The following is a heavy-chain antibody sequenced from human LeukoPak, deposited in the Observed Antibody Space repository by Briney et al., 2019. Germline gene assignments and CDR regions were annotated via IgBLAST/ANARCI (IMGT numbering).Heavy chain of an antibody. CDR1: GGSISSYY. CDR3: ARLLFTKQGGFDY. D-gene: IGHD2-8*01. V-gene: IGHV4-59*08. CDR2: IYYSGYT. Sequence: SETLSLTCTVSGGSISSYYWSWIRQPPGKGLECIGYIYYSGYTNYNPSLKSRVTISVDTSKNQFSLKLSSVTAADTAVYYCARLLFTKQGGFDYWGQGTLVTVSS. J-gene: IGHJ4*02.